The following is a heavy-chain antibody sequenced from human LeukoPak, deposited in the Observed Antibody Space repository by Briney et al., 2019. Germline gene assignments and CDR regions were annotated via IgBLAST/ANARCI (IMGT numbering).Heavy chain of an antibody. J-gene: IGHJ4*02. CDR2: ISGSGGST. CDR1: GFTFSSYA. Sequence: GGSLRLSCAASGFTFSSYAMSWVRQAPGKGLEWVSAISGSGGSTYYADSVKGRFTISRDNSKNTLYLQMNSLRPEDTAVYYCAKDPTDSSSWYKVFDYWGQGTLVTVSS. CDR3: AKDPTDSSSWYKVFDY. D-gene: IGHD6-13*01. V-gene: IGHV3-23*01.